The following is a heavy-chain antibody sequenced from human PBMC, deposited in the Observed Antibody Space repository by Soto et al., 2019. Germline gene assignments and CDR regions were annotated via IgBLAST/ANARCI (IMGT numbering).Heavy chain of an antibody. V-gene: IGHV1-69*13. CDR2: IIPIFGTA. CDR1: GGTSSSYA. D-gene: IGHD3-10*01. Sequence: GASVKVSCKASGGTSSSYAISWVRQAPGQGLEWMGGIIPIFGTANYAQKFQGRVTITADESTSTAYMELSSLRSEDTAVYYCARWDSMVRGVTSDYWRQGTLVTVSS. CDR3: ARWDSMVRGVTSDY. J-gene: IGHJ4*02.